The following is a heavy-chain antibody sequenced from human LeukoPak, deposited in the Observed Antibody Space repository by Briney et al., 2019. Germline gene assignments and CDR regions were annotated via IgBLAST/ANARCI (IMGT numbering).Heavy chain of an antibody. V-gene: IGHV4-59*01. D-gene: IGHD4-17*01. CDR2: IYYSGST. J-gene: IGHJ3*02. Sequence: SETLSLTCTVSGGSISSYYWSWIRQPPGKGLEWIGYIYYSGSTNYNPSLKSRVTISVDTSKNQFSLKLSSVTAADTAVYYCASRKGLRFAFDIWGQGTMVTVSS. CDR3: ASRKGLRFAFDI. CDR1: GGSISSYY.